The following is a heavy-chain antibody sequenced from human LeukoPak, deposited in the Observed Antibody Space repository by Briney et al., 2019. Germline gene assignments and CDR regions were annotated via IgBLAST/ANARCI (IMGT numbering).Heavy chain of an antibody. CDR1: GGSISSNNW. CDR2: IYHSGST. Sequence: TSETLSLTCAVSGGSISSNNWWSWVRQPPGKGLEWIGEIYHSGSTNYNPSLKSRVTISVDTSKNQFSLKLSSVTAADTAVYYCAREDSSGYFGYWGQGTLVTVSS. D-gene: IGHD3-22*01. J-gene: IGHJ4*02. V-gene: IGHV4-4*02. CDR3: AREDSSGYFGY.